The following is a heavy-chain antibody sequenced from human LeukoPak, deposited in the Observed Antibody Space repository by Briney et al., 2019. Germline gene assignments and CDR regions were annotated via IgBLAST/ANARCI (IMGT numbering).Heavy chain of an antibody. D-gene: IGHD2-2*01. CDR1: GYTFTGYY. J-gene: IGHJ3*01. CDR3: ARDPCITTSCHRPMSDAFGV. Sequence: GASVKVSCKASGYTFTGYYIHWVRQAPGQGLEWMGWINPNSGGTNYAQNFQGSITMTRDTSISTAYMELSRLRSDDTAVYYCARDPCITTSCHRPMSDAFGVWGQGTMVTVSS. V-gene: IGHV1-2*02. CDR2: INPNSGGT.